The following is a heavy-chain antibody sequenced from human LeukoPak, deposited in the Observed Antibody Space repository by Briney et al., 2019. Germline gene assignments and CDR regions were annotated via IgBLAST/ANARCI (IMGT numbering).Heavy chain of an antibody. CDR3: ARDMGGWLQFAL. D-gene: IGHD5-24*01. J-gene: IGHJ4*02. CDR2: ISYSGST. V-gene: IGHV4-59*01. CDR1: GGSISSYY. Sequence: SETLSLTCTVSGGSISSYYWSWVRQPPGKGLEWIGYISYSGSTSYNPSLKSRVTISVDTSKIQFSLKLTSVTAADTAVYYCARDMGGWLQFALWGQGTLVTVSS.